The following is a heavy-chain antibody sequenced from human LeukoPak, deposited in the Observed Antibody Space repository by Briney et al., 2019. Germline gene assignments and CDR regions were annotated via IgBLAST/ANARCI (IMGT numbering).Heavy chain of an antibody. Sequence: ASVKVSCKASGYTFSGYYMHWVRQAPGQGLEWMGWVNPNSGGTNYAQKFQGRVTMTRDTSISTAYMELSRLRSDDTAVYYCARDRPLEPYDYWGQGTLVTVSS. D-gene: IGHD1-1*01. CDR3: ARDRPLEPYDY. CDR2: VNPNSGGT. CDR1: GYTFSGYY. J-gene: IGHJ4*02. V-gene: IGHV1-2*02.